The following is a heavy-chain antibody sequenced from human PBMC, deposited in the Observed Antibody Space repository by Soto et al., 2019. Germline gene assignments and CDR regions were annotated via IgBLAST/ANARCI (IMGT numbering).Heavy chain of an antibody. Sequence: QLQLQESGPGLVKPSETLSLTCTVSGGSISSSSYYWVWIRQPPGKGLEWIGSIYYSGSTYYNPSLKSRVTISVDTSKNQFSLKLSSVTAADTAVYYCARLRGAAAGIWGQGTLVTVSS. CDR3: ARLRGAAAGI. V-gene: IGHV4-39*01. D-gene: IGHD6-13*01. CDR1: GGSISSSSYY. CDR2: IYYSGST. J-gene: IGHJ4*02.